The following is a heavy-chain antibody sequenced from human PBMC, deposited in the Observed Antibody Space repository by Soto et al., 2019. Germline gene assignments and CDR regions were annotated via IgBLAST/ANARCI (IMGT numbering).Heavy chain of an antibody. J-gene: IGHJ4*02. CDR3: ARSIVEGTALDY. CDR1: GYTFTSYD. CDR2: MNPNSGNT. D-gene: IGHD2-21*02. Sequence: ASVKVSCKASGYTFTSYDINWVRQATGQGLEWMGWMNPNSGNTGYAQKFQGRVTITRDTSASTAYMELSSLRSEDTAVYYCARSIVEGTALDYWGQGTLVTVSS. V-gene: IGHV1-8*01.